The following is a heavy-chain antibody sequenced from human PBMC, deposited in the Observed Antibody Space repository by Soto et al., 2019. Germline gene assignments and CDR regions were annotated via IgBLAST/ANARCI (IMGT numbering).Heavy chain of an antibody. J-gene: IGHJ4*02. D-gene: IGHD3-22*01. CDR2: IYYSGST. CDR1: GGSISSGGYY. CDR3: ARSLLDYYDSRGFYY. V-gene: IGHV4-31*03. Sequence: PSETLSLTCTVSGGSISSGGYYWSWIRQHPGKGLEWIGYIYYSGSTYYNPSLKSRVTISVDTSKNQFSLKLSSVTAADTAVYYCARSLLDYYDSRGFYYWGQGTLVTVS.